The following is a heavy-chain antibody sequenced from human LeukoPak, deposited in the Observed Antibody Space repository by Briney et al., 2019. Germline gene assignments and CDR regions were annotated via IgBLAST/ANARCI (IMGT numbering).Heavy chain of an antibody. D-gene: IGHD3-16*01. V-gene: IGHV3-7*03. CDR3: ARDPGEDY. CDR1: GFTFSGYW. CDR2: IKQDGSEK. Sequence: AGGSLRLSCAASGFTFSGYWMSWVRQAPGKGLEWVANIKQDGSEKYYVDSVEGRFTISRDNAKNSLYLQMNSLRAEDTAVYYCARDPGEDYWGQGTLVTVSS. J-gene: IGHJ4*02.